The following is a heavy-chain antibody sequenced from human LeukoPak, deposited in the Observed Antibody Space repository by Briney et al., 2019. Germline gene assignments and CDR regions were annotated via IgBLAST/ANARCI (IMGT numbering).Heavy chain of an antibody. Sequence: ASETLSLTCAVYGGSFSGYYWSWIRQPPGKGLEWIGEINHSGSTNYNPSLKSRVTISADTSKNQFSLKLSSVTAADTAVYYCARGRTTVVTYHYYYYYMDVWGKGTTVTVSS. J-gene: IGHJ6*03. V-gene: IGHV4-34*01. CDR1: GGSFSGYY. CDR3: ARGRTTVVTYHYYYYYMDV. D-gene: IGHD4-23*01. CDR2: INHSGST.